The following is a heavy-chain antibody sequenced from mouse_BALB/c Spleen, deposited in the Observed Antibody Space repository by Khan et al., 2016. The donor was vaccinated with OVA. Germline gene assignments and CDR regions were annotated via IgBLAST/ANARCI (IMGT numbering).Heavy chain of an antibody. V-gene: IGHV9-3-1*01. J-gene: IGHJ4*01. CDR1: GYTFTNNG. Sequence: QIQLEQSGPELKKPGETVKISCKASGYTFTNNGMNWVKQNPGKGLKWMGWINTYTGEPTYADDFKGRFAFSLETSATTAYLQINNLKNEDTTTYFCTRVGYAETMDCRGHGTSVTVSS. D-gene: IGHD2-14*01. CDR3: TRVGYAETMDC. CDR2: INTYTGEP.